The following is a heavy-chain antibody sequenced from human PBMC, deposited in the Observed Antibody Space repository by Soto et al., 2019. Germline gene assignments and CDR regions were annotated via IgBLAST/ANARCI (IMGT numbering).Heavy chain of an antibody. J-gene: IGHJ6*02. D-gene: IGHD5-12*01. Sequence: QVQLQGSGAGLVKPSETLYLTCTVSGGSFSSNSWSWIRQPPGKGLEWIGYIYYSGSTNYNPSLKSRVTISVDTSKNQFSLKLSSVTAADTAVYYCARGGDGYNYGSYGMDVWGQGTTVTVSS. CDR1: GGSFSSNS. V-gene: IGHV4-59*01. CDR2: IYYSGST. CDR3: ARGGDGYNYGSYGMDV.